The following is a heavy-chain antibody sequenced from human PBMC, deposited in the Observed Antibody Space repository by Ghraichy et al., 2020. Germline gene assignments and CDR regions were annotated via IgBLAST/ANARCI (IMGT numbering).Heavy chain of an antibody. J-gene: IGHJ6*02. D-gene: IGHD4-17*01. CDR2: IKSKTDGGTT. V-gene: IGHV3-15*01. CDR1: GFTFSNAW. Sequence: GGSLRLSCAASGFTFSNAWMSWVRQAPGKGLEWVGRIKSKTDGGTTDYAAPVKGRFTISRDDSKNTLYLQMNSLKTEDTAVYYCTADDYGDYTGMDVWGQGTTVTVSS. CDR3: TADDYGDYTGMDV.